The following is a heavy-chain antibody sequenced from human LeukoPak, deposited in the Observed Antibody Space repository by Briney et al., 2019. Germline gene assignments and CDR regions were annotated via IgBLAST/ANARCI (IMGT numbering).Heavy chain of an antibody. CDR1: GGSFSGYY. D-gene: IGHD3-10*01. J-gene: IGHJ5*02. CDR3: ARTVGITMVRGVIWWFDP. CDR2: INHSGST. V-gene: IGHV4-34*01. Sequence: SETLSLTCAVYGGSFSGYYWSWIRQPPGKGLEWIGEINHSGSTNYNPSLKSRVTISVDTSKNQFSLKLSSVTAADTAVYYCARTVGITMVRGVIWWFDPWGQGTLVTVSS.